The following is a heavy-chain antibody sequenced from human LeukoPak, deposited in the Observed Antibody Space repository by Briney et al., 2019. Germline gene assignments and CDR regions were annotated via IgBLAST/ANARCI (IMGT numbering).Heavy chain of an antibody. Sequence: GGSLRLSCADSGFTFSSYWMHWVRQAPGKGLMWVSRINTDGSSSNYAGSVKGRFTISRDNAKNTLYLQMNSLRAEDTAVYYCARGQRAHVERSLYMDVWGKGTSVTVSS. CDR3: ARGQRAHVERSLYMDV. V-gene: IGHV3-74*01. J-gene: IGHJ6*03. D-gene: IGHD5-24*01. CDR1: GFTFSSYW. CDR2: INTDGSSS.